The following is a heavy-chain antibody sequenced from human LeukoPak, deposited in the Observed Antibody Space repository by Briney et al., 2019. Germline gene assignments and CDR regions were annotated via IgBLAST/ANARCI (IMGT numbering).Heavy chain of an antibody. J-gene: IGHJ3*02. CDR3: ARLTMIRRGAFDI. Sequence: GASVKVSCKASGYTFTSYDINWVRQATGQGLEWMGWMNPNSGNTGYAQKFQGRVTITRNTSISTAYMELSSLRSEDTAVYYCARLTMIRRGAFDIWGQGTMVTVSS. V-gene: IGHV1-8*03. CDR2: MNPNSGNT. D-gene: IGHD3-22*01. CDR1: GYTFTSYD.